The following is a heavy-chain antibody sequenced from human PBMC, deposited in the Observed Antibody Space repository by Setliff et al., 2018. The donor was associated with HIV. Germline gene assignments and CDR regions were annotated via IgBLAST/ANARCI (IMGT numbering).Heavy chain of an antibody. J-gene: IGHJ4*02. D-gene: IGHD1-1*01. V-gene: IGHV3-7*01. CDR3: ASARIPTGGTSTSFDY. CDR1: GFTFSSHW. Sequence: GGSLRLSCAASGFTFSSHWMSWVRQAPGKGLEWVANIKQDESEEWYADSVKGRFTISRDNTKNSLYLQINSLRPEDTAVYHCASARIPTGGTSTSFDYWGQGTLVTVSS. CDR2: IKQDESEE.